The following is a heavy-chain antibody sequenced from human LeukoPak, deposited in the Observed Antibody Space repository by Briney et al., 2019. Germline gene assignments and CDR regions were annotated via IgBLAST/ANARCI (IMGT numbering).Heavy chain of an antibody. Sequence: QPGGSLRLSCAASGFTFNTYVISWVRQAPGKGLEWVSSMSGSGSSTYYADSVKGRFTISRDNSKNTLYLRMNSLRAEDTAVYYCARDSYSSSWFPGDYWGQGTLVTVSS. CDR3: ARDSYSSSWFPGDY. V-gene: IGHV3-23*01. D-gene: IGHD6-13*01. J-gene: IGHJ4*02. CDR2: MSGSGSST. CDR1: GFTFNTYV.